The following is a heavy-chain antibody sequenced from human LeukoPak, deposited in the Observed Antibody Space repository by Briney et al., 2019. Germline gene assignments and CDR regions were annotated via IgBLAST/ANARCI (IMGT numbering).Heavy chain of an antibody. CDR3: ARHSGSIDY. J-gene: IGHJ4*02. Sequence: GESLKSSCNGSGGSFTSYWIGWVRQMPGKGLEGMGIIYPGDSDTRYSPSVKGQFTISADKSMSTVYLQWSSLKAADTAMYYCARHSGSIDYWGQGTLVTVSS. CDR2: IYPGDSDT. D-gene: IGHD1-26*01. CDR1: GGSFTSYW. V-gene: IGHV5-51*01.